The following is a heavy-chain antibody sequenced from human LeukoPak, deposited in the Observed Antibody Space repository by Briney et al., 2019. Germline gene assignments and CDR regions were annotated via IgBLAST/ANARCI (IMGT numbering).Heavy chain of an antibody. J-gene: IGHJ4*02. CDR1: GFIFSSYG. D-gene: IGHD2-15*01. CDR3: ARDPDICSGGSCYSHFDY. V-gene: IGHV3-30*03. CDR2: ISYDGSNK. Sequence: PGRSLRLSCAASGFIFSSYGMHWVRQAPGKGLEWVAYISYDGSNKNCADSVKDRFTISRDNSKNTLYLQMNSLGAEDTAVYYCARDPDICSGGSCYSHFDYWGQGTLVTVSS.